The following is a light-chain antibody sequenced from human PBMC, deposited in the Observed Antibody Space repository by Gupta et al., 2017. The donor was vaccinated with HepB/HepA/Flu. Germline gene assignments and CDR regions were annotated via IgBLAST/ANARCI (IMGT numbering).Light chain of an antibody. Sequence: SALTQPASVSGSPGQSITISCTGTSSDVGNYNLFSWYQQHPGKAPKVIIYEVTKRSSGVFSCFAGSEAGNTASLTISGLQAEDEADYYCCSYAGSNTWVFGGGTKLTVL. V-gene: IGLV2-23*02. CDR2: EVT. J-gene: IGLJ3*02. CDR3: CSYAGSNTWV. CDR1: SSDVGNYNL.